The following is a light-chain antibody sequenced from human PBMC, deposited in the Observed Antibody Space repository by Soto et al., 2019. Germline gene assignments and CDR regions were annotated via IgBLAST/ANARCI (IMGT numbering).Light chain of an antibody. CDR2: DVS. J-gene: IGLJ1*01. Sequence: QSALTQPASVSGSPGQSITISCTGTSSDVGGYNYVSWYQQHPGKAPKLMIYDVSNRPSGVANRFSGSKSGNTASLTISGLQAEDEEDYACSSYTRSSTLIYVFGTGTKVTVL. CDR1: SSDVGGYNY. V-gene: IGLV2-14*01. CDR3: SSYTRSSTLIYV.